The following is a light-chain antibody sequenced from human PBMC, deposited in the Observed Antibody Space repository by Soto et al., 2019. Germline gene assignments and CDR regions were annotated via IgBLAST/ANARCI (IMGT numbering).Light chain of an antibody. V-gene: IGLV1-51*01. Sequence: QSVLTQPPSVSAAPGQTVTISCSGSSSNIGNNYVSWYQQFPGTAPKLLIYENNKRPSGIPDRFSGSKSGTSATLGITGLQTGDEADYYCGTWDSSLSAVFDGGTKVTVL. J-gene: IGLJ2*01. CDR3: GTWDSSLSAV. CDR1: SSNIGNNY. CDR2: ENN.